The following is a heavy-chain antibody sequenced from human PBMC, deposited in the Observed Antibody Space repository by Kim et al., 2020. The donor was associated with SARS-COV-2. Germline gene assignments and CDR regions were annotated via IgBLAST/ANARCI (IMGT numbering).Heavy chain of an antibody. D-gene: IGHD6-13*01. CDR3: AREFRVAAPGLDY. CDR2: INNDGSRT. Sequence: GGSLRLSCAASGFTFSSYWMHWVRQAPGKGLVWVSGINNDGSRTNHADSVKGRFTVSRDNAKNTLYLQINSLRAEDTAVYFCAREFRVAAPGLDYWGQGAVVTVSS. J-gene: IGHJ4*02. CDR1: GFTFSSYW. V-gene: IGHV3-74*01.